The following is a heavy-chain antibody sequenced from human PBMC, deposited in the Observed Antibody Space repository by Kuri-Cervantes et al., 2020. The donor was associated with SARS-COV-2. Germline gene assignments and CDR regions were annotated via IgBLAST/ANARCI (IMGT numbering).Heavy chain of an antibody. Sequence: KVSCKGSGYSFTSYWIGWVRQMPGKGPEWMGIIYPGDSDTRYSPSFQGQVTISADKSISTAYLQWSSLKASDTAMYYCARYSSSWSYYMDVWGKGTTVTVSS. D-gene: IGHD6-13*01. J-gene: IGHJ6*03. CDR1: GYSFTSYW. V-gene: IGHV5-51*01. CDR3: ARYSSSWSYYMDV. CDR2: IYPGDSDT.